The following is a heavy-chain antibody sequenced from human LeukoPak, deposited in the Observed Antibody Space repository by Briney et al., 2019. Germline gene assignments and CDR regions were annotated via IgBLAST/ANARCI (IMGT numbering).Heavy chain of an antibody. Sequence: GASVNVSSKASGYTFTGYYMHWVRQAPGQGLEWMGWINPNSGGTNYAQKFQGRVTMTRDTSISTAYMGLSRLRSDDTAVYYCARGILGGTDPGYNWFDPWGQGTLVTVSS. CDR3: ARGILGGTDPGYNWFDP. J-gene: IGHJ5*02. CDR1: GYTFTGYY. V-gene: IGHV1-2*02. CDR2: INPNSGGT. D-gene: IGHD1-26*01.